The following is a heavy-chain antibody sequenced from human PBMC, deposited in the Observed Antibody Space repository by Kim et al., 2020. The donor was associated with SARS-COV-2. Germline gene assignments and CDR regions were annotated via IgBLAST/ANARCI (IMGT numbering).Heavy chain of an antibody. V-gene: IGHV3-30*01. J-gene: IGHJ6*02. CDR3: ARARDGNYYYGMDV. Sequence: ADSVKGRFTISRDNSKNTLYLQMNSLRAEDTAVYYCARARDGNYYYGMDVWGQGTTVTVSS.